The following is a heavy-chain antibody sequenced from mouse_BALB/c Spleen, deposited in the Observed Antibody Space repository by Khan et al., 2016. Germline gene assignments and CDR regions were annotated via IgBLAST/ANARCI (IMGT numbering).Heavy chain of an antibody. CDR1: GFAFSSYD. CDR3: SSGDYDRGYYYSIDY. Sequence: EVELVESGGGLVKPGGSLKLSCAASGFAFSSYDMSWVRQTPEKRLEWVASISTGGDIYYPDSVKCRFTISRDNARNILYLQMASLRSEDTAMYYCSSGDYDRGYYYSIDYWGQGTSVTVSS. CDR2: ISTGGDI. D-gene: IGHD2-4*01. V-gene: IGHV5-6-5*01. J-gene: IGHJ4*01.